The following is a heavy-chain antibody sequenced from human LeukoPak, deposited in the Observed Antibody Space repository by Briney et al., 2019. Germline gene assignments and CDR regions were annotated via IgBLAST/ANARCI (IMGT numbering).Heavy chain of an antibody. D-gene: IGHD1-14*01. CDR2: ISNTGSDV. J-gene: IGHJ4*02. CDR3: ANYRKPQGLDY. CDR1: RFPFSTYA. V-gene: IGHV3-23*01. Sequence: GGSLRPSCAVSRFPFSTYAMSWVRQAPGQGLEWVSAISNTGSDVYYADSVKGRFTISRDNSKNTLYLDMTSLRVEDTAIYYCANYRKPQGLDYWGQGTLVTVSS.